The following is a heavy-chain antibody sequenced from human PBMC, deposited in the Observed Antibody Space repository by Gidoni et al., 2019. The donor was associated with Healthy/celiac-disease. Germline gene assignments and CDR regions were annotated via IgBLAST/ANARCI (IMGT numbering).Heavy chain of an antibody. D-gene: IGHD7-27*01. Sequence: EVQLLESWGGLVQPGGSLRLSCAASRFNFRRYAMSWVRQAPGKGLEWVSAISGSGGSTYYADSVKGRFTISRDNSKNTLYLQMNSLRAEDTAVYYCAKVNWGGAFDIWGQGTMVTVSS. CDR3: AKVNWGGAFDI. V-gene: IGHV3-23*01. J-gene: IGHJ3*02. CDR2: ISGSGGST. CDR1: RFNFRRYA.